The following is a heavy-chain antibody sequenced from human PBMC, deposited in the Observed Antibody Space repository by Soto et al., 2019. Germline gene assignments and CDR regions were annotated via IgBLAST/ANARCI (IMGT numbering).Heavy chain of an antibody. CDR1: GYTFTSYD. Sequence: QVQLVQSGAEVTKPGASVKVSCKASGYTFTSYDINWVRPATGQGLEWMGWMSPNSGATGYAQKSQGRVTMTRDTSISTAYMELSNLRSEDTAIYYCARGVDAGVDVWGQGSTVTVSS. D-gene: IGHD1-1*01. J-gene: IGHJ6*02. V-gene: IGHV1-8*01. CDR2: MSPNSGAT. CDR3: ARGVDAGVDV.